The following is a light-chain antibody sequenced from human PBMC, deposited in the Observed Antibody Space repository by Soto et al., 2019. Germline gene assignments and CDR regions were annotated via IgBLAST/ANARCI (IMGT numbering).Light chain of an antibody. CDR3: GTWDISLSAVV. V-gene: IGLV1-51*01. CDR2: DNN. J-gene: IGLJ2*01. CDR1: SSNIGNNY. Sequence: QSVLTQPPSVSAAPGQKVTISCSGSSSNIGNNYVSWYQQLPGTAPKLLIYDNNKRPSGIPDRFSGSKSGTSATLGITGLQTGGEADYYFGTWDISLSAVVFGGGTQLTVL.